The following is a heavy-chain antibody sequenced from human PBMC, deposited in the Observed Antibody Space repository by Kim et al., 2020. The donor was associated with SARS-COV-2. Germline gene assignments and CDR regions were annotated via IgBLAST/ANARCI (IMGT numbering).Heavy chain of an antibody. CDR2: TT. D-gene: IGHD3-16*01. CDR3: TTDREGEGDY. J-gene: IGHJ4*02. V-gene: IGHV3-15*01. Sequence: TTDCAATVKGRFTISRNDSKNTLYLQMNSLKTEDTAVYYCTTDREGEGDYWGQGTLVTVSS.